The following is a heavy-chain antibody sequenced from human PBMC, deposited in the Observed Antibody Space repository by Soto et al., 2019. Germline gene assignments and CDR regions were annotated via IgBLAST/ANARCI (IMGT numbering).Heavy chain of an antibody. Sequence: SETLSLTCSVSGAIVTSGENYWSWVRQPPGKGLEWLGYIYDSGVTSYTPALKSRVTLSLDRPNNQVSLKLRSVTAADTAVYFCVRVLAHAYTGNVWGHGTLVTVSS. V-gene: IGHV4-30-4*08. CDR2: IYDSGVT. J-gene: IGHJ3*01. D-gene: IGHD3-16*01. CDR3: VRVLAHAYTGNV. CDR1: GAIVTSGENY.